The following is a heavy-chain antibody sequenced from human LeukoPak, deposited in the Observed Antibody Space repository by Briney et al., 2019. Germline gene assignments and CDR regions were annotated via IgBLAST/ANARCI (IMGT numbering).Heavy chain of an antibody. CDR3: ARGRGIRNDGRPKVDYFDY. D-gene: IGHD1-1*01. J-gene: IGHJ4*02. Sequence: GGSLRLSCAASGFTFSSYAMHWVRQAPGKGLEWVAVISYDGSNKYYADSVKGRFTISRDNSKNTLYLQMNSLRAEGTAVYYCARGRGIRNDGRPKVDYFDYWGQGTLVTVSS. V-gene: IGHV3-30*04. CDR2: ISYDGSNK. CDR1: GFTFSSYA.